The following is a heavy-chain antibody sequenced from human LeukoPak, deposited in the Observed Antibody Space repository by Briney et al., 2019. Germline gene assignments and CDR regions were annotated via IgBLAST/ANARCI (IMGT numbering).Heavy chain of an antibody. Sequence: GGSLRLSCAASGFTFSTYWMHWVRHAPGKRLVWVSRINSDGSSTNYADSVEGRFTISRDNAKNTLYLQMNSLRAEDTAVYYCARGRYYFDSWGQGSLVTVSS. J-gene: IGHJ4*02. CDR1: GFTFSTYW. V-gene: IGHV3-74*01. D-gene: IGHD5-24*01. CDR3: ARGRYYFDS. CDR2: INSDGSST.